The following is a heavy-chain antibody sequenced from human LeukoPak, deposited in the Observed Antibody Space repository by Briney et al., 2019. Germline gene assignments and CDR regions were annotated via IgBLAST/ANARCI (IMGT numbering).Heavy chain of an antibody. V-gene: IGHV3-7*01. CDR1: GFTFSDYY. CDR3: ARDGYYDFWSGSLGGYYMDV. D-gene: IGHD3-3*01. CDR2: IKQDGSEK. Sequence: PGGSLRLSCAASGFTFSDYYMSWIRQAPGKGLEWVANIKQDGSEKYYVDSVKGRFTISRDNAKNSLYLQMNSLRAEDTAVYYCARDGYYDFWSGSLGGYYMDVWGKGTTVTVSS. J-gene: IGHJ6*03.